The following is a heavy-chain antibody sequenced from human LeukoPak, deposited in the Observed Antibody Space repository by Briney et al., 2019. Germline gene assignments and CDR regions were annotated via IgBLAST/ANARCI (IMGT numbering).Heavy chain of an antibody. D-gene: IGHD5-24*01. CDR1: GFTLSSYS. CDR3: ARGGDGYNSDLDY. Sequence: GGSLRLSCAASGFTLSSYSMNWVRQAPGKGLEWVSSISSSSSYIYYADSVKGRFTISRDNAKNSLYLQMNSLRAEDTAMYYCARGGDGYNSDLDYWGQGTLVTVSS. CDR2: ISSSSSYI. V-gene: IGHV3-21*01. J-gene: IGHJ4*02.